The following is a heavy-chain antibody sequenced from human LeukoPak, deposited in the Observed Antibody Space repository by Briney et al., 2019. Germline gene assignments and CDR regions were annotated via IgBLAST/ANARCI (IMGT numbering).Heavy chain of an antibody. CDR3: ARRGGYFDY. Sequence: GGSLRLSCAASGFTFSRYAMHWVRQAPGKGLEWVAVISYDGSNEYYADSVKGRFTISRDNAKNSLYLQMNSLRAEDTAVYYCARRGGYFDYWGQGTLVTVSS. CDR2: ISYDGSNE. J-gene: IGHJ4*02. CDR1: GFTFSRYA. D-gene: IGHD3-10*01. V-gene: IGHV3-30-3*01.